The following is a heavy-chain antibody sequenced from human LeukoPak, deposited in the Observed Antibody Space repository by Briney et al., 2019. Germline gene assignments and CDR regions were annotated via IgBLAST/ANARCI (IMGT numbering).Heavy chain of an antibody. V-gene: IGHV3-7*01. Sequence: GGSLRLSCAASGFTFSGYWMSWVRQAPGKGLEWVANVKQDGSEKYYVDSVKGRFTISRDNAKNSLYLQMNSLRAEDTAVYYCARDRIAAAGIGGNWFDPWGQGTLVTVSS. CDR2: VKQDGSEK. J-gene: IGHJ5*02. CDR3: ARDRIAAAGIGGNWFDP. D-gene: IGHD6-13*01. CDR1: GFTFSGYW.